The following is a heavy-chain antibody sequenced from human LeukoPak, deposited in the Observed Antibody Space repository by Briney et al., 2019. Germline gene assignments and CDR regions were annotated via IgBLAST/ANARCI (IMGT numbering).Heavy chain of an antibody. CDR3: ATLTVATSFDY. CDR2: ISSSGTTI. J-gene: IGHJ4*02. D-gene: IGHD5-12*01. Sequence: GGSLRLSCAASGFSFSVYEMHWVRQAPGKGLEWISDISSSGTTIYYADSVKGRFTISRDNAKNSLYLQMNSLRTEDTAVYYCATLTVATSFDYWGQGTLVTVSS. CDR1: GFSFSVYE. V-gene: IGHV3-48*03.